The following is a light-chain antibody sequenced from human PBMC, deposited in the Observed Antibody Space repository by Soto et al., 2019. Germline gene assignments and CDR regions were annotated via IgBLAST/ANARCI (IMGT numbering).Light chain of an antibody. Sequence: SVLDQPASVYGSPAQSITISRPGSSRDVGHYDYVSWFQQHPGRAPTLLIYDVTYRPSGVSNRFSGAKSGSTASLTISGLRTEDEANYYCSSYTGTSTQVFGTGNKVTVI. CDR3: SSYTGTSTQV. CDR1: SRDVGHYDY. CDR2: DVT. J-gene: IGLJ1*01. V-gene: IGLV2-14*03.